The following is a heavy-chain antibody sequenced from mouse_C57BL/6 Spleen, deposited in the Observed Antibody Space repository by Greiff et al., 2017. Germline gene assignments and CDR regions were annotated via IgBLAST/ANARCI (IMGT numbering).Heavy chain of an antibody. D-gene: IGHD4-1*01. V-gene: IGHV1-66*01. CDR3: ARDWDGFAY. Sequence: VQLQQSGPELVKPGASVKISCKASGYSFTSYYIHWVKQRPGQGLEWIGWIYPGSGNTKYNEKFKGKATLTADTSSSTAYMQLSSLTSADSSVYYCARDWDGFAYWGQGTLVTVSA. CDR2: IYPGSGNT. J-gene: IGHJ3*01. CDR1: GYSFTSYY.